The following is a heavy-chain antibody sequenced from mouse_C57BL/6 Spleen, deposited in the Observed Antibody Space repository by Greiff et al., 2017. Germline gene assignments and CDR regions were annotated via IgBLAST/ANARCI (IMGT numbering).Heavy chain of an antibody. CDR2: ISYDGSN. V-gene: IGHV3-6*01. CDR3: ARGPAQDQFAY. CDR1: GYSITSGYY. J-gene: IGHJ3*01. D-gene: IGHD3-2*02. Sequence: EVQRVESGPGLVKPSQSLSLTCSVTGYSITSGYYWNWIRQFPGNKLEWMGYISYDGSNNYNPSLKNRISITRDTSKNQFFLKLNAVTTEDTATYYCARGPAQDQFAYWGQGTLVTVSA.